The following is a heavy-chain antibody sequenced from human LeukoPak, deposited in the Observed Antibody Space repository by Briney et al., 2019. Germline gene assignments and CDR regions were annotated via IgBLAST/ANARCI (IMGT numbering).Heavy chain of an antibody. CDR3: ARMARETDY. V-gene: IGHV3-23*01. J-gene: IGHJ4*02. Sequence: PGGSLRLSCAASGFTFSSYAMSWVRQAPGKGLEWVSGISGSGGSTYYADSVKGRFTISRDNSKNSLYLQMNSLRVDDTAVYYCARMARETDYWGQGALVTVSS. CDR2: ISGSGGST. D-gene: IGHD3-10*01. CDR1: GFTFSSYA.